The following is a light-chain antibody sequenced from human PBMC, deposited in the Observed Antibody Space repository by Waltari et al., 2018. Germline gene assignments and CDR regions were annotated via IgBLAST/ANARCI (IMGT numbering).Light chain of an antibody. Sequence: SCRARQSVGRALAWYQQKPGQAPRLLIYDASISATGVPDRFSGSGSGTDFSLTISRLGPEDVAVYNCQHYVRLPVTFGQGTKVE. CDR2: DAS. CDR1: QSVGRA. CDR3: QHYVRLPVT. V-gene: IGKV3-20*01. J-gene: IGKJ1*01.